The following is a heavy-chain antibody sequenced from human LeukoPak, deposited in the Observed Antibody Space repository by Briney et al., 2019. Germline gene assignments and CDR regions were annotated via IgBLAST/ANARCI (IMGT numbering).Heavy chain of an antibody. CDR1: GGSISSYY. V-gene: IGHV4-59*01. J-gene: IGHJ4*02. CDR3: ARFRIEVAGKRYFDY. D-gene: IGHD6-19*01. Sequence: PSETQSLTCTVSGGSISSYYWGWIRQPPGKGLEWIGYIYYSGSTNYNPSLKSRVTISVDTSKNQFSLKLNSVTAADTAVYYCARFRIEVAGKRYFDYWGQGTLVTVSS. CDR2: IYYSGST.